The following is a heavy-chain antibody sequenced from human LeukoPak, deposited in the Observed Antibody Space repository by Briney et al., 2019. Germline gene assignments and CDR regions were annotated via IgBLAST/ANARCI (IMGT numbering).Heavy chain of an antibody. V-gene: IGHV3-15*01. Sequence: PGGSLRLSCAASGFTFSSYSMNWVRQAPGKGLEWVGRIKSKTDGGTTDYAAPVKGRFTISRDDSKNTLYLQMNSLKTEDTAVYYCTTDHGGANYYFDYWGQGTLVTVSS. J-gene: IGHJ4*02. CDR1: GFTFSSYS. CDR3: TTDHGGANYYFDY. CDR2: IKSKTDGGTT. D-gene: IGHD1-26*01.